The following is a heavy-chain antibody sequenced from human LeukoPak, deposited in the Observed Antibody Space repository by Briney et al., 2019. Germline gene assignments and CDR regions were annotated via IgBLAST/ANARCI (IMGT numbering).Heavy chain of an antibody. CDR2: ISSGSSFI. CDR3: ARPPSSGGYYYYYGMDV. V-gene: IGHV3-21*04. CDR1: GFTFSTYS. Sequence: GGSLRLSCVVSGFTFSTYSMTWVRQAPGRGLEWVSSISSGSSFIFYADSVKGRFTISRDNAKNTLYLQMNSLRAEDTAVYYCARPPSSGGYYYYYGMDVWGQGTTVTVSS. J-gene: IGHJ6*02. D-gene: IGHD6-25*01.